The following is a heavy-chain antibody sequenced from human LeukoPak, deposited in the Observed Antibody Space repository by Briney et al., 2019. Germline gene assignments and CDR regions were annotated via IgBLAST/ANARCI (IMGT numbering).Heavy chain of an antibody. Sequence: SETLSLTCTVSGGSISNYYWSWIRQPPGKGLEWIGYIHYSGSTNNNPSLKSRVTISVDTSKNQFSLKLTSVTAADTAVYYCARSGGDPFDYWGQGTLVTVSS. CDR3: ARSGGDPFDY. J-gene: IGHJ4*02. CDR2: IHYSGST. D-gene: IGHD4-17*01. CDR1: GGSISNYY. V-gene: IGHV4-59*01.